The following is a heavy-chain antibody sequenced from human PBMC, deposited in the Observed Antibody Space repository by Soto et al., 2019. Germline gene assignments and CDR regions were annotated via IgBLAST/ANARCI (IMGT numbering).Heavy chain of an antibody. D-gene: IGHD5-18*01. Sequence: SETLSLTCTVSGGSISSGDYYWSWIRQPPGKGLEWIGYIYSRGSTYYTPSLKSRVTISVDTSKNQFSLKLSSVTAADTAVYYCARGRAMDYYYYYGMDVWGQGSKVTASS. V-gene: IGHV4-30-4*01. J-gene: IGHJ6*02. CDR1: GGSISSGDYY. CDR2: IYSRGST. CDR3: ARGRAMDYYYYYGMDV.